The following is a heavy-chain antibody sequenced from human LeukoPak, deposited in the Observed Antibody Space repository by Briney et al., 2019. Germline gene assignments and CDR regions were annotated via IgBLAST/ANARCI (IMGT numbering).Heavy chain of an antibody. CDR3: ARVVCYYDILTGYYCDAFDI. J-gene: IGHJ3*02. CDR2: IYYSGST. CDR1: GGSFSGYY. V-gene: IGHV4-34*01. Sequence: SETLSLTCAVYGGSFSGYYWSWIRQPPGKGLEWIGSIYYSGSTYYNPSLKSRVTISVDTSKNQFSLKLSSVTAADTAVYYCARVVCYYDILTGYYCDAFDIWGQGTMVTVSS. D-gene: IGHD3-9*01.